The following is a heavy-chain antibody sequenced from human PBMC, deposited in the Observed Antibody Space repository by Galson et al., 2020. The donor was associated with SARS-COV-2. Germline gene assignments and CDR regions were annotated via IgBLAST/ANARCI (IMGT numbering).Heavy chain of an antibody. Sequence: ASVKVSCKASGYTFTGYYMHWVRQAPGQGLEWMGWINPNSGGSNYAQTFQGRVTMTRDTSISTAYMELSRLRSDDTAVYYCAGVCLGYCSGGGGYAPAYWGQGTLVTASS. CDR2: INPNSGGS. D-gene: IGHD2-15*01. CDR1: GYTFTGYY. V-gene: IGHV1-2*02. CDR3: AGVCLGYCSGGGGYAPAY. J-gene: IGHJ4*02.